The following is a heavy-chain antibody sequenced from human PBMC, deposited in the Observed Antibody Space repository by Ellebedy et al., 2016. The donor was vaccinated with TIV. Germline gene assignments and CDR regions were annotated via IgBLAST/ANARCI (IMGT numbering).Heavy chain of an antibody. CDR1: GFSFRNYW. V-gene: IGHV3-7*01. CDR3: ARRGSYGDYAVQVNNWFDR. Sequence: GESLKISCAASGFSFRNYWMGWVRQAPGKGLEWAANIYQDGSEKYYVDSVKGRFTISRDNAKNSLYLQLNSLRVEDTAVYYCARRGSYGDYAVQVNNWFDRWGQGTLVTV. D-gene: IGHD4-17*01. CDR2: IYQDGSEK. J-gene: IGHJ5*02.